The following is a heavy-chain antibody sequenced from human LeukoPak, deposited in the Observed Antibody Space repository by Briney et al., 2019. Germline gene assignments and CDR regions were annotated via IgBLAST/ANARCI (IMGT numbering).Heavy chain of an antibody. Sequence: SETLSLTCAVYGGSFSGYYWSWIRQPPGKGLERIGEISHSGSTNYNPSLKSRVTISVDTSKNQFSLKLSSVTAADTAVYYCARGRRVVPAASDAFDIWGQGTMVTVSS. V-gene: IGHV4-34*01. D-gene: IGHD2-2*01. CDR2: ISHSGST. J-gene: IGHJ3*02. CDR1: GGSFSGYY. CDR3: ARGRRVVPAASDAFDI.